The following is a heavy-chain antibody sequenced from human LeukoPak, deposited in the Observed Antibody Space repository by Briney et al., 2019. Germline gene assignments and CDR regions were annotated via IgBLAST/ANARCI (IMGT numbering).Heavy chain of an antibody. J-gene: IGHJ5*02. V-gene: IGHV4-34*01. D-gene: IGHD3/OR15-3a*01. CDR2: IYHSGTT. CDR1: GESFDYY. Sequence: SETLSLTCAVYGESFDYYWAWIRQPPGKGLEWIGEIYHSGTTSYNPSLKSRVTTSSDTSKNQFSLRLTSVTAADTAVYYCARVLDTLWDHPRFDPWGQGTLVTVSS. CDR3: ARVLDTLWDHPRFDP.